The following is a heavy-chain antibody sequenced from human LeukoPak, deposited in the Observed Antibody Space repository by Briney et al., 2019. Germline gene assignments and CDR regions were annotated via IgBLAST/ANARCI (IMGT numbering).Heavy chain of an antibody. J-gene: IGHJ4*02. D-gene: IGHD2-2*02. CDR2: INPNSGDT. CDR3: VRELYGRFEF. CDR1: GYTFAAYY. V-gene: IGHV1-2*02. Sequence: ASVKVSCKASGYTFAAYYMHWVRQAPGQGLEWMGWINPNSGDTNYAQKFQGRVTMTRDTSINTAYMELRSLRSDDTAVYYCVRELYGRFEFWGQGTLVTVSS.